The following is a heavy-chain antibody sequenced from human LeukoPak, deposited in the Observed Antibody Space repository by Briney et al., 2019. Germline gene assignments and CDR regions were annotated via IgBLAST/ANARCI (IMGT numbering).Heavy chain of an antibody. Sequence: ASVKVSCKASGYTFTTYYMHWVRQAPGQGLEWMGRINPNSGGTNYAQKFQGRVTMTRDTSISTAYMELSRLRSDDTAVYYCARDPSITMVRGAYNWFDPWGQGTLVTVSS. CDR2: INPNSGGT. V-gene: IGHV1-2*06. J-gene: IGHJ5*02. CDR3: ARDPSITMVRGAYNWFDP. D-gene: IGHD3-10*01. CDR1: GYTFTTYY.